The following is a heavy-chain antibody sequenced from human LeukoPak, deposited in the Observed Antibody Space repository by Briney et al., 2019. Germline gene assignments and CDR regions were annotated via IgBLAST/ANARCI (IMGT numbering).Heavy chain of an antibody. CDR2: ISGSGGST. D-gene: IGHD1-1*01. V-gene: IGHV3-23*01. J-gene: IGHJ4*02. CDR3: ATGSNNWNDIRDPFDY. Sequence: PGGSLRLSCAASGSTFSSYAMSWVRQAPGKGLEWVSAISGSGGSTYYADSVKGRFTISRDNSKNTLYLQMNSLRAEDTAVYYCATGSNNWNDIRDPFDYWGQGTLVTVSS. CDR1: GSTFSSYA.